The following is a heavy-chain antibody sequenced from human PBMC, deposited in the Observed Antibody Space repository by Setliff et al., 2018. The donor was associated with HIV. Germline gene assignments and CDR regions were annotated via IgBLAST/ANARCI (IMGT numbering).Heavy chain of an antibody. CDR3: ARLHTDYGSWYFDA. CDR2: IDHSGST. D-gene: IGHD3-10*01. CDR1: GGSFNDYF. J-gene: IGHJ5*02. Sequence: PSETLSLTCAVYGGSFNDYFWSWVRQPPGKGLEWIGEIDHSGSTNYSPSLKSRVTMSVDKSKKQFSLKLKSMAAADTAVYYCARLHTDYGSWYFDAWGPGTLVTVSS. V-gene: IGHV4-34*01.